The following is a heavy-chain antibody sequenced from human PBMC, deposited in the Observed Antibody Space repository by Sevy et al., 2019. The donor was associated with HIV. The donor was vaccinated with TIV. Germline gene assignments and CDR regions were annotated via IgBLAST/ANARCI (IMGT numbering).Heavy chain of an antibody. D-gene: IGHD2-2*01. CDR2: ISAYNGNT. V-gene: IGHV1-18*01. CDR1: GYTFTSYG. Sequence: ASVKVSCKASGYTFTSYGISWVRQAPGQGLEWMGWISAYNGNTNYAQKLQGRVTMTTDTSTSTAYMELRSLRSDDTAVYYCARAGGYCISTSCSECFHHWGQGTLVTVSS. J-gene: IGHJ1*01. CDR3: ARAGGYCISTSCSECFHH.